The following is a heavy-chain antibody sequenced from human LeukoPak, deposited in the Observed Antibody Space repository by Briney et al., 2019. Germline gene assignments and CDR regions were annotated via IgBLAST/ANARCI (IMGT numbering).Heavy chain of an antibody. CDR2: ISAHNGNT. D-gene: IGHD3-3*01. J-gene: IGHJ5*02. Sequence: ASVKVSCKASGYTFTICGIRCARDAPGQGLEWRRGISAHNGNTNYEQKIQGRDTMTASISTSTDYMELRSFMSDGTAGYYCASEYYDFWSGYTAYNWFDPWGQGTLVTVSS. V-gene: IGHV1-18*01. CDR3: ASEYYDFWSGYTAYNWFDP. CDR1: GYTFTICG.